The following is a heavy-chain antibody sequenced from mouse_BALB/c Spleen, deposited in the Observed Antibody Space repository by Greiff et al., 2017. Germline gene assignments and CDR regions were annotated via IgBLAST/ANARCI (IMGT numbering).Heavy chain of an antibody. V-gene: IGHV1-5*01. CDR3: TRGGNTVVALYWYFDV. J-gene: IGHJ1*01. D-gene: IGHD1-1*01. CDR2: IYPGNSDT. Sequence: EVQLVESGTVLARPGASVKMSCKASGYTFTSYWMHWVKQRPGQGLEWIGAIYPGNSDTSYNQKFKGKAKLTAVTSTSTAYMELSSLTNEDSAVYYCTRGGNTVVALYWYFDVWGAGTTVTVSS. CDR1: GYTFTSYW.